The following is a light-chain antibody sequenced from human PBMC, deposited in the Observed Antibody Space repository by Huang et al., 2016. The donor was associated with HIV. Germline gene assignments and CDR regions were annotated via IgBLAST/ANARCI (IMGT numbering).Light chain of an antibody. CDR2: WAS. CDR1: QSVLYSSNNKNY. J-gene: IGKJ4*01. Sequence: DIVMTQSPDSLAVSLGERATINCKSGQSVLYSSNNKNYLAWYQQKPGQPPKLLIYWASTRESGAPDRFSGSGSGTDFTLTISSLQAEDVAVYYCQQYYSTPLTFGGGTKVEIK. CDR3: QQYYSTPLT. V-gene: IGKV4-1*01.